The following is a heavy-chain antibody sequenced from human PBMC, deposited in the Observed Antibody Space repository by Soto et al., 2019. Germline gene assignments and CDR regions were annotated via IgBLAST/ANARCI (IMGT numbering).Heavy chain of an antibody. CDR3: ARDRDYDILTGYYEGAPFDH. CDR2: IWYDGSNK. J-gene: IGHJ4*02. V-gene: IGHV3-33*01. CDR1: GFTFSSYG. D-gene: IGHD3-9*01. Sequence: QVQLVESGGGVVQPGRSLRLSCAASGFTFSSYGMHWVRQAPGKGLEWVAVIWYDGSNKYYADSVKGRFTISRDNSKNTLYLQMNSLRAEDTAVYYCARDRDYDILTGYYEGAPFDHWGQGTLVTVSS.